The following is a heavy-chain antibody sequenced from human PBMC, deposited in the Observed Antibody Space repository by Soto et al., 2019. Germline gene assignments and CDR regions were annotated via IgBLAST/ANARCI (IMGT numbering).Heavy chain of an antibody. J-gene: IGHJ4*02. Sequence: QVQLVESGGGVVQPGRSLRLSCAASGFTFSSYGMHWVRQAPGKGLEWVAVISYDGSNKYYADSVKGRFTISRDNSKNTLYLQMNSLRAEDTAVYYCANDRDSVLKQLAFPPSLVAGRSYYFDYWGQGTLVTVSS. CDR1: GFTFSSYG. CDR2: ISYDGSNK. D-gene: IGHD6-19*01. CDR3: ANDRDSVLKQLAFPPSLVAGRSYYFDY. V-gene: IGHV3-30*18.